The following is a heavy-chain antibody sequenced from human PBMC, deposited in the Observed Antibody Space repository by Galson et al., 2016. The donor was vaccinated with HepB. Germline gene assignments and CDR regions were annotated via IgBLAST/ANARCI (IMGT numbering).Heavy chain of an antibody. CDR2: ISGDGSST. Sequence: SLRLSCAASGFTFSSYWMHWVRQAPGERLVWVSHISGDGSSTHYGDSVKGRFTVSRDNSKNTLYLQMNSLRAEDTAVYYCVRDKVTPGTNWFDPWGQGTLVTVSS. D-gene: IGHD4-11*01. CDR1: GFTFSSYW. CDR3: VRDKVTPGTNWFDP. J-gene: IGHJ5*02. V-gene: IGHV3-74*01.